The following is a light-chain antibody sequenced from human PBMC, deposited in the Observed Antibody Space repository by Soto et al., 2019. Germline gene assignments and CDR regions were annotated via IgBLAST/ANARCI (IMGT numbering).Light chain of an antibody. CDR2: AAV. V-gene: IGKV1-8*01. Sequence: AIRMTQSPSSLSASTGDRVTITCRASQGISSYLAWYQQKPGKAPKLLIYAAVTLHTGVPSRFSGSGSGTDFTLTISCLPSEDLATYYCQQYYSYPRTFGQGTKVEIK. CDR3: QQYYSYPRT. J-gene: IGKJ1*01. CDR1: QGISSY.